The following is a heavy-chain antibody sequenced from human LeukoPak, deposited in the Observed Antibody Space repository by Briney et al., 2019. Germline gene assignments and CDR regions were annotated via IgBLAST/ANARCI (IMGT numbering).Heavy chain of an antibody. CDR3: AKESPWELNHYYGMDV. J-gene: IGHJ6*02. V-gene: IGHV3-23*01. CDR2: VSGSGGST. D-gene: IGHD1-26*01. CDR1: GFTFSSYA. Sequence: GGSLRPSCAASGFTFSSYAMSWVRQAPGKGLEWVSTVSGSGGSTYYADSVKGRFTISRDNSKNTLYLQMNSLRAEDTAVYYCAKESPWELNHYYGMDVWGQGTTVTVSS.